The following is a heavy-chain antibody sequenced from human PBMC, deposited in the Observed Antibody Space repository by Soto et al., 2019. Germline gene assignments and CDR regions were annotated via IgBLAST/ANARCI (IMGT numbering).Heavy chain of an antibody. D-gene: IGHD1-1*01. Sequence: EQLQQGGAGLLKPSETLSLTCAVYGGFVTSGSYYWSWIRQPPGKGLEWIGEMSHSGGTHFNPSLKSRVTISVDTSKNQFTLKMSSVTAADTALYYCARVERGTATTVVDAFDIWGPGTMVTVSS. J-gene: IGHJ3*02. CDR3: ARVERGTATTVVDAFDI. CDR2: MSHSGGT. CDR1: GGFVTSGSYY. V-gene: IGHV4-34*01.